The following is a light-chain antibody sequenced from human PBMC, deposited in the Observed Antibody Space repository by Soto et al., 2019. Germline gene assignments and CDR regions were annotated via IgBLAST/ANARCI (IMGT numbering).Light chain of an antibody. V-gene: IGLV1-47*02. J-gene: IGLJ3*02. CDR1: SSNIGTNS. CDR3: AAWDGSLSGRV. Sequence: QSVLTQPPSASGTPGQRVTISCSGSSSNIGTNSVYWYQQLPGTAPKLLVYSNNQRPSGVSDRFSVSKSGTSASLAISGLRSEDEADYYCAAWDGSLSGRVFGGGTKLTVL. CDR2: SNN.